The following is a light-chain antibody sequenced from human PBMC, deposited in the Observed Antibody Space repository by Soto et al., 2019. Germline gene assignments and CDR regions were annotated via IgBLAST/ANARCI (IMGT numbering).Light chain of an antibody. CDR1: QSISSY. Sequence: EIHVSLSPASLSASEGDRVTITCRASQSISSYLNLYQQKPGKAPKLLIYAASSLQSGVPSRFSGSGSGTDFTLTISSLQPEDFATYYCQQSYSTPTFGQGTRLEIK. J-gene: IGKJ5*01. CDR3: QQSYSTPT. CDR2: AAS. V-gene: IGKV1-39*01.